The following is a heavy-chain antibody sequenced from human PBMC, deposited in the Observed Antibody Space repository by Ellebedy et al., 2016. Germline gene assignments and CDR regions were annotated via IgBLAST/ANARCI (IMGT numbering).Heavy chain of an antibody. CDR2: IKQHGSEK. D-gene: IGHD6-19*01. V-gene: IGHV3-7*01. J-gene: IGHJ4*02. CDR3: ARDPGSGWYFDY. Sequence: GGSLRLSCTASGFTFRYYWMSWVRPAPGKGLEWVANIKQHGSEKDYVDSVKGRFTISRDDAKNSLYLQMNSLSNEETDVYYCARDPGSGWYFDYWGQGTLVTVSS. CDR1: GFTFRYYW.